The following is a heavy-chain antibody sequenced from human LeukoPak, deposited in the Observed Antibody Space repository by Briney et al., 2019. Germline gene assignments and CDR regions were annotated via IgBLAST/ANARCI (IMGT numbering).Heavy chain of an antibody. CDR2: INPNSGDT. Sequence: ASVKVSCKASGYTFSGYYIHWVRQAPGQGLEWMGWINPNSGDTEYAQRFQGRVTMTRDTSISTAYMELSRLRSDDTAVYYCARYSNYGFWGQGTLVTVSS. V-gene: IGHV1-2*02. D-gene: IGHD4-11*01. CDR1: GYTFSGYY. CDR3: ARYSNYGF. J-gene: IGHJ4*02.